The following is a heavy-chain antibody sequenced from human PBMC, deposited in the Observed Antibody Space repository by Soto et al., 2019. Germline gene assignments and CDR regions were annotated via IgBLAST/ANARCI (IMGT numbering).Heavy chain of an antibody. CDR3: ARQPLPTARSDRPRPLY. CDR1: GGSISSSSYY. Sequence: PSETLSLTCTVSGGSISSSSYYWGWIRQPPGKGLEWIGSIYYSGSTYYNPSLKSRVTISVDTSKNQFSLKLSSVTAADTAVYYCARQPLPTARSDRPRPLYWGPGTLVTVSS. J-gene: IGHJ4*02. D-gene: IGHD2-21*02. V-gene: IGHV4-39*01. CDR2: IYYSGST.